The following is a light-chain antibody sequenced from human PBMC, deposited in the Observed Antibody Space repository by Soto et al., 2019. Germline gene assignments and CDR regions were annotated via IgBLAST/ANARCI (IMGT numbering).Light chain of an antibody. CDR1: QSISIY. V-gene: IGKV1-39*01. Sequence: DIQMTQSPSSLSASVGDRVTITCRASQSISIYLNWYQQKPGKAPKLLIYAASSLQRGGPSRFSGSGSGTDFTLTIGSLQPEDFATYYCQQSYSTPQPFGQGTKVEIK. CDR2: AAS. CDR3: QQSYSTPQP. J-gene: IGKJ1*01.